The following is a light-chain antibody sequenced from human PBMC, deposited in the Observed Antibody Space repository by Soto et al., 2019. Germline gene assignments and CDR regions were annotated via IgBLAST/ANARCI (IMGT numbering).Light chain of an antibody. CDR3: KQRGDWPAT. Sequence: ETLLTQSPATLSLSPGERATLSCRASQSVNNFLAWYQQKPGQAPRLLIFDASYRATGVPSRFSGSGSGTDFTRTIRRLEPEDFAVYYCKQRGDWPATFGPGTKVENK. V-gene: IGKV3-11*01. CDR2: DAS. CDR1: QSVNNF. J-gene: IGKJ3*01.